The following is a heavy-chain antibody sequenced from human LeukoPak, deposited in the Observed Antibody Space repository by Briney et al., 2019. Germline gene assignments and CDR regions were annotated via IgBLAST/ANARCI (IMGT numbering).Heavy chain of an antibody. CDR3: AMGSNYGGRMGYFDY. J-gene: IGHJ4*02. CDR1: GGSISSYY. Sequence: PSETLSLTCTVSGGSISSYYWSWIRQPAGKGLEWIGRIYTSGSTNYNPSLKSRVTMSVDTSKNQFSLKLSSVTAADTAVYYCAMGSNYGGRMGYFDYWGQGTLVTVSS. CDR2: IYTSGST. D-gene: IGHD4-11*01. V-gene: IGHV4-4*07.